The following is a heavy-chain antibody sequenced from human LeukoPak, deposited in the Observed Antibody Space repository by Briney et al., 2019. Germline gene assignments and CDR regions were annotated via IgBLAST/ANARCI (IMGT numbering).Heavy chain of an antibody. CDR2: INWNGRST. Sequence: GGFLRLSCAASGFTFDDYGMTWVRQAPGNGLEWVSCINWNGRSTGYADSVKGRFTISRDNAKNSLYLQMNSLRAEDTAVYYCARDGPRAGDGSVFFGVPGSWGQGTLVTVSS. CDR3: ARDGPRAGDGSVFFGVPGS. V-gene: IGHV3-20*04. CDR1: GFTFDDYG. D-gene: IGHD3-22*01. J-gene: IGHJ5*02.